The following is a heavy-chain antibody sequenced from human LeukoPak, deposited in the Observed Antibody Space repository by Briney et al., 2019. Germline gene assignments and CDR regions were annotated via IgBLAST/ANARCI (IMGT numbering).Heavy chain of an antibody. CDR2: IYYSGST. V-gene: IGHV4-59*08. CDR1: GGSISSYY. D-gene: IGHD6-19*01. CDR3: ARGPRYTSGWYVY. J-gene: IGHJ4*02. Sequence: SETLSLTCTVSGGSISSYYWSWIRQPPGKGLEWIGYIYYSGSTNYNPSLKSRVTISVDTSKNHFSLKLSSVSAADTAVYYCARGPRYTSGWYVYWGQGPLVTVSS.